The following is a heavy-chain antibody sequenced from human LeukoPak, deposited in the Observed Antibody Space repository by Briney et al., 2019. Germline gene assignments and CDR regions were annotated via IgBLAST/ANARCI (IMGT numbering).Heavy chain of an antibody. D-gene: IGHD3-16*01. CDR2: ISGSGGST. CDR1: GFTFSSYG. J-gene: IGHJ4*02. Sequence: GGSLRLSCAASGFTFSSYGMSWVRQAPGKGLEWVSGISGSGGSTYYADSVKGRFTISRDNSKNTLYLQMNSLRAEDTAIYYCVKDLWRLDYWGQGTLVTVSS. V-gene: IGHV3-23*01. CDR3: VKDLWRLDY.